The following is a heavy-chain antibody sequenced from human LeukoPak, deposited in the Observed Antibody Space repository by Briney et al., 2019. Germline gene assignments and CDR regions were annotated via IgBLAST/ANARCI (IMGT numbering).Heavy chain of an antibody. CDR3: ARDDPYTAAAGADY. Sequence: ASVKVSCKVSDYTITSYGISWVRQAPGQGLEWMGWISVYNGNTNYAQKVQDRVTMTTDPSTTTAYMELRSLRSDDTAVYYCARDDPYTAAAGADYWGQGTLVTVSS. CDR2: ISVYNGNT. J-gene: IGHJ4*02. D-gene: IGHD6-13*01. CDR1: DYTITSYG. V-gene: IGHV1-18*01.